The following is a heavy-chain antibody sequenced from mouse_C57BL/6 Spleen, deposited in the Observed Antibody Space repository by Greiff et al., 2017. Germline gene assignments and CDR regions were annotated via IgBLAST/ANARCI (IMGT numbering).Heavy chain of an antibody. CDR2: ISSGGDYI. Sequence: EVMLVESGEGLVKPGGSLKLSCAASGFTFSSYAMSWVRQTPEKRLEWVAYISSGGDYIYYADTVKGRFTISRDNARNTLYLQMSSLKSEDTAMYYCTRVDSSGYPYWGQGTLVTVSA. CDR3: TRVDSSGYPY. D-gene: IGHD3-2*02. V-gene: IGHV5-9-1*02. CDR1: GFTFSSYA. J-gene: IGHJ3*01.